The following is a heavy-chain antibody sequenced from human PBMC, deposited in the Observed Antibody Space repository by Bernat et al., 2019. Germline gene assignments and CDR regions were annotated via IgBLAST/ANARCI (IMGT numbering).Heavy chain of an antibody. V-gene: IGHV4-4*02. CDR2: IYHSGST. Sequence: QVQLQESGPGLVKPSGTLSLTCAVSGGSISSSNWWSWVRQPPGKGLEWIGEIYHSGSTNYNPSLKSRVTISVDKSQNQFSLKLSSVTAADTAVYYCARTSRRGYYDSSGYYYFDYWGQGTLVTVSS. CDR1: GGSISSSNW. J-gene: IGHJ4*02. CDR3: ARTSRRGYYDSSGYYYFDY. D-gene: IGHD3-22*01.